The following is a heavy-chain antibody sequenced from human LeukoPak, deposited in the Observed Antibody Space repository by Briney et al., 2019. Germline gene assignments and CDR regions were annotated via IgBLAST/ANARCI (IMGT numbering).Heavy chain of an antibody. J-gene: IGHJ3*02. V-gene: IGHV4-39*01. CDR2: IYYSGNT. Sequence: SEILSLTCTVSGGSISTSSYYWGWIRQPPGKGLEWIASIYYSGNTYYNPPLKSRVAISIDTSKNQFSLKLSSVTAADTAVYYCARRGENWGIAFDIWGQGTMVTVSS. CDR1: GGSISTSSYY. D-gene: IGHD3-16*01. CDR3: ARRGENWGIAFDI.